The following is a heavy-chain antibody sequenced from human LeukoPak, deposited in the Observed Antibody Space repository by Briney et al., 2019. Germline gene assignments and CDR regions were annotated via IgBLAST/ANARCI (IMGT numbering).Heavy chain of an antibody. CDR3: AGTYYYSYYYYMDV. J-gene: IGHJ6*03. CDR2: IFYTGST. CDR1: GGSIRNYY. D-gene: IGHD3-10*01. V-gene: IGHV4-59*01. Sequence: SETLSLTCTVSGGSIRNYYWTWIRQPPGKGLEWIGSIFYTGSTNWNPSLKSRVTISLDTSKNQFSLKLSSVTAADTAVYYCAGTYYYSYYYYMDVWGKGTTVTISS.